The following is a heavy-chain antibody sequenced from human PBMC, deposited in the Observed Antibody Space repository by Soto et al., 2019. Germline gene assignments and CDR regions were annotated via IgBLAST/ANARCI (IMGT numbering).Heavy chain of an antibody. D-gene: IGHD2-15*01. CDR2: IDPSDSYT. CDR1: GYSFTSYW. J-gene: IGHJ6*02. CDR3: ARYFAGGTRDYGVDV. V-gene: IGHV5-10-1*01. Sequence: HGESLKISCKGSGYSFTSYWISWVRQMPGKGLEWMGRIDPSDSYTNYSPSFQGHVTISADKSISTAYLQWSSLKASDTAMYYCARYFAGGTRDYGVDVWGQGXTVTVSS.